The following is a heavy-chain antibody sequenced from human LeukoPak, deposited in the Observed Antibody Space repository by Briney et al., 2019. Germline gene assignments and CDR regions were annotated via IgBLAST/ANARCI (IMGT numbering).Heavy chain of an antibody. D-gene: IGHD2-2*02. CDR2: ISAYNGNT. V-gene: IGHV1-18*01. CDR1: GYTFTSYG. CDR3: ATCSSTSCYKGGLDY. J-gene: IGHJ4*02. Sequence: ASVKVSCKASGYTFTSYGISWVRQAPGQGLEWMGWISAYNGNTNYAQKLQGRVTMTTDTSTSTAYMELRSLRSDDTAVYYCATCSSTSCYKGGLDYWGQGTLVTVSS.